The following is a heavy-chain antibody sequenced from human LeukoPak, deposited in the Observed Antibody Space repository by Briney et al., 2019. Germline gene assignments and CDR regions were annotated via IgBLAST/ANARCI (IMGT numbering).Heavy chain of an antibody. Sequence: GGSLRLSCAASGFTFSNYWMHWVRQAPLKGLVWVSRINSDGGTTGYADSVKGRFTISRDNAKNTLYLQMNSLRAEDTALYYCARGGTSGSLIYSVRGTLVTVSS. V-gene: IGHV3-74*01. CDR3: ARGGTSGSLIY. CDR1: GFTFSNYW. CDR2: INSDGGTT. J-gene: IGHJ1*01. D-gene: IGHD1-26*01.